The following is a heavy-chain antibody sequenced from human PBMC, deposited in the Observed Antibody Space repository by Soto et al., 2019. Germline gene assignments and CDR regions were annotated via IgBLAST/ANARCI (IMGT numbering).Heavy chain of an antibody. J-gene: IGHJ3*02. CDR2: IVVGSGNT. Sequence: SVKVSCKASGFTFTSSAVQWVRQARGQRLEWIGWIVVGSGNTNYAQKFQERVTITTDMSTSTAYMELSSLRSEDTAVYYCAAMYDSSGYYPDDAFAIWGQGTMVTVSS. D-gene: IGHD3-22*01. CDR3: AAMYDSSGYYPDDAFAI. V-gene: IGHV1-58*01. CDR1: GFTFTSSA.